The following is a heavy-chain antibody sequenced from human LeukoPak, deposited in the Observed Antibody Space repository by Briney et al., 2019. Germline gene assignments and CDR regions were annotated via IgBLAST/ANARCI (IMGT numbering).Heavy chain of an antibody. Sequence: TAGSLRLSCAASGFTFSDYYMSWIRQAPGKGLEWVSYISSSSSYTNYADSVKGRFTISRDNAKNSLYLQMNSLRAEDTAVYYCARDGVDYCSGGSCYGYWGQGTLVTVSS. CDR1: GFTFSDYY. CDR3: ARDGVDYCSGGSCYGY. D-gene: IGHD2-15*01. J-gene: IGHJ4*02. CDR2: ISSSSSYT. V-gene: IGHV3-11*06.